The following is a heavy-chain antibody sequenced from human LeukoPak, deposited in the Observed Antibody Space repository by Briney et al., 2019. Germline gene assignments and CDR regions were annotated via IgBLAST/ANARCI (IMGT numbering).Heavy chain of an antibody. V-gene: IGHV4-59*02. J-gene: IGHJ4*02. CDR3: AREDLLTAHFDY. CDR2: IHYSGAT. CDR1: GVSVDSRY. D-gene: IGHD1-26*01. Sequence: PSETLSLTCSVSGVSVDSRYWSWVRQPPEKGLEWIGYIHYSGATNYNPSLKSRVSISIDTPRNHFSLSLGSVTAADTAVYYCAREDLLTAHFDYWGQGTLVTVSS.